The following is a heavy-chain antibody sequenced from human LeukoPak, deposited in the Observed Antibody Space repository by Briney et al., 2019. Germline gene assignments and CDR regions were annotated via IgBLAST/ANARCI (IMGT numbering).Heavy chain of an antibody. CDR1: GFTFSSFT. D-gene: IGHD4-17*01. Sequence: PGGSLRLSCAASGFTFSSFTMNWVRQAPGKGLEWVSSISSGRSYIYYADSVKGRFTISGDNAKNSLYLQMNSLRAEDTAVYYCALDYGDYYFDYWGQGTLVTVSS. J-gene: IGHJ4*02. V-gene: IGHV3-21*01. CDR2: ISSGRSYI. CDR3: ALDYGDYYFDY.